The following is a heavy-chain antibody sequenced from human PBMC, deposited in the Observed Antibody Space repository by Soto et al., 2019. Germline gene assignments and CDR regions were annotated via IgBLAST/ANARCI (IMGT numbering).Heavy chain of an antibody. V-gene: IGHV3-30-3*01. J-gene: IGHJ4*02. CDR3: GRVYKVVYFDS. CDR2: ISYDGSNK. D-gene: IGHD5-12*01. CDR1: GFTFSSYA. Sequence: QVQLVESGGGVVQPGRSLRLSCAASGFTFSSYAMHWVRQAPGKGLEWVAVISYDGSNKYYADSVKGRFTISRDNSKNTLNLQMNGRRAGDTVVFSGGRVYKVVYFDSGGREPLVTVSS.